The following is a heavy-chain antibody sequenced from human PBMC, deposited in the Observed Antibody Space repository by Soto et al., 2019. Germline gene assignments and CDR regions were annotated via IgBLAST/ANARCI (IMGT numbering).Heavy chain of an antibody. CDR3: AREKAIVSGLDV. V-gene: IGHV1-46*01. Sequence: GASVKVSCKASGYTFTSYYVHWVRQAPGQGLEWMGIMNPTGGSTSYAQKFQGRVTMTRDTSTSTVFMEVSSLRSEDTAVYYCAREKAIVSGLDVWGQGTTVTVSS. D-gene: IGHD1-26*01. CDR2: MNPTGGST. CDR1: GYTFTSYY. J-gene: IGHJ6*02.